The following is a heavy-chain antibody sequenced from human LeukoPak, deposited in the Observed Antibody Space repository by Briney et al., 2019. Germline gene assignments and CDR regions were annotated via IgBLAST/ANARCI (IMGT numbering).Heavy chain of an antibody. CDR3: ARSKQQLLSFFDY. CDR1: GGSINSSSYY. J-gene: IGHJ4*02. Sequence: SETLSLTCTVSGGSINSSSYYWGWIRQPPGKGLEWIGSIYYSGSTYHNPSLKSPVTISVDTSKNQFSLKLSSVTAADTAVYYCARSKQQLLSFFDYWGQGTLVTVSS. D-gene: IGHD6-13*01. V-gene: IGHV4-39*01. CDR2: IYYSGST.